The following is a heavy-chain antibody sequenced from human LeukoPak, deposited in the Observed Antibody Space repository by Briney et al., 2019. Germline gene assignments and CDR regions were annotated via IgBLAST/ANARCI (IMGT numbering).Heavy chain of an antibody. CDR1: GFTFTSYS. CDR2: ITSSSSTI. J-gene: IGHJ4*02. CDR3: ASTRGYYYDSSASTIDY. Sequence: ARGSLRLSCAASGFTFTSYSMNWVRQAPGKGLEWVSYITSSSSTIYYADSVRGRFTISRDNAKNSLYLEMNSLRAEDTAVYYCASTRGYYYDSSASTIDYWGQGTLVTVSS. D-gene: IGHD3-22*01. V-gene: IGHV3-48*04.